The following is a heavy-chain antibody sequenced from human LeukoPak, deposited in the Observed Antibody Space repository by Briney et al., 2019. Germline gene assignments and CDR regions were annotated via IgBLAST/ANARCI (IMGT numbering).Heavy chain of an antibody. CDR1: GFTFSSYA. CDR3: VRASYSSGWYGDC. V-gene: IGHV3-64D*06. Sequence: GGSLRLSCSASGFTFSSYAMHWVRQAPGKGLEYVSAISSNGGSTYYADSVKDRFTISRDNSKNTLYLQMSSLRAEDTAVYYCVRASYSSGWYGDCWGQGTLVTVSS. J-gene: IGHJ4*02. CDR2: ISSNGGST. D-gene: IGHD6-19*01.